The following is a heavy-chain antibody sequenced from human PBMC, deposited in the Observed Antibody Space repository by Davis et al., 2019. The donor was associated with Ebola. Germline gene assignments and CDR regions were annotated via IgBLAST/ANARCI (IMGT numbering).Heavy chain of an antibody. CDR3: TKGQGYFLDY. Sequence: GESLKISCAASGFTFSSHWMHWVRQAPGKGLVWVSRINGDGRRTNYADSVKGRFTISRDNSKNTLYLQMDTLRVEDTALYYSTKGQGYFLDYWGQGTLVTVSS. CDR2: INGDGRRT. CDR1: GFTFSSHW. D-gene: IGHD6-13*01. J-gene: IGHJ4*02. V-gene: IGHV3-74*01.